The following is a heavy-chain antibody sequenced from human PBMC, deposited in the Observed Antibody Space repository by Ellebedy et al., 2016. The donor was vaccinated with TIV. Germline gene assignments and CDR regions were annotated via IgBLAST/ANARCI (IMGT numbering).Heavy chain of an antibody. D-gene: IGHD6-19*01. CDR2: FDPEDGET. Sequence: AASVKVSCKVTGYTLTELSMHWVRQAPGKGLEWMGGFDPEDGETIYAQKFQGRVTMTEDTSTDTAYMELSSLRSEDPAVYYCATIAVAIYYFDYWGQGTLVTVSS. CDR3: ATIAVAIYYFDY. J-gene: IGHJ4*02. CDR1: GYTLTELS. V-gene: IGHV1-24*01.